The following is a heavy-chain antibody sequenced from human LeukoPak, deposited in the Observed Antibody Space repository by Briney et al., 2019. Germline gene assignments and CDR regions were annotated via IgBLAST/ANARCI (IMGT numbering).Heavy chain of an antibody. CDR3: AKARKQWLGAMDV. J-gene: IGHJ6*03. Sequence: GGSLRLSCAASGFTFSSYGMHWVRQAPGKGLEWVAFIRYDGSNKYYADSVKGRFTISRDNSKNTLYLQMNSLRAEDTAVYYCAKARKQWLGAMDVWGKGTTVTVSS. CDR2: IRYDGSNK. D-gene: IGHD6-19*01. V-gene: IGHV3-30*02. CDR1: GFTFSSYG.